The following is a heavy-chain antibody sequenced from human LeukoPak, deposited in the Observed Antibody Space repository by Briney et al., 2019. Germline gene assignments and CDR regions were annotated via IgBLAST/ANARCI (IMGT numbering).Heavy chain of an antibody. D-gene: IGHD1-26*01. V-gene: IGHV1-2*02. J-gene: IGHJ4*02. CDR1: GYTFTDYY. Sequence: ASVKVSCKASGYTFTDYYMHWVRQASGQGLEWMGWINPNSGGTNYAQKFQGRVTMTRDTSISTAYMEVRSLRSDDTAVYYCAREVGRGFDYWGQGTLVTVSS. CDR2: INPNSGGT. CDR3: AREVGRGFDY.